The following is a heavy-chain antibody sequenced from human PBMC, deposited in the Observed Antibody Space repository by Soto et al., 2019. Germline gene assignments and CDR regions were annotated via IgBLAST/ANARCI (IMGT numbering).Heavy chain of an antibody. CDR1: GYTLTSYG. Sequence: ASVKVSCKASGYTLTSYGISWVRQAPGQGLEWMGWISAYNGNTNYAQKLQGRVTMTTDTSTSTAYMELRSLRSDDTAVYYCARERGGHDYYDSSGYYSWGYYYYGMDVWGQGTTVTVSS. V-gene: IGHV1-18*01. CDR3: ARERGGHDYYDSSGYYSWGYYYYGMDV. J-gene: IGHJ6*02. D-gene: IGHD3-22*01. CDR2: ISAYNGNT.